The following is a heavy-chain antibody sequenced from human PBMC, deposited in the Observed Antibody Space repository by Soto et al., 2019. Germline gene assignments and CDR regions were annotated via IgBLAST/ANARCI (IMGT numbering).Heavy chain of an antibody. Sequence: EVQLVESGGGLVQPGGSLRLSCAASGFTFSRYEMNWVRQAPGKGLEGVSYISSSGSTNYYADSVKGRFTISRDNAKNSLYLQMNSLRAXXXXXXXXARGYCSGGXXXXXPWGQ. CDR2: ISSSGSTN. V-gene: IGHV3-48*03. D-gene: IGHD2-15*01. CDR3: ARGYCSGGXXXXXP. CDR1: GFTFSRYE. J-gene: IGHJ5*02.